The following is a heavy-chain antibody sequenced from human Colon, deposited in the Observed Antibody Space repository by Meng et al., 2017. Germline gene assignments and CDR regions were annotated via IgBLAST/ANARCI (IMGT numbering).Heavy chain of an antibody. D-gene: IGHD4-17*01. CDR1: GFTFSSYG. CDR2: IWYDGSNK. V-gene: IGHV3-33*01. Sequence: GESLKISCAASGFTFSSYGMHWVRQAPGKGLEWVAVIWYDGSNKYYADSVKGRFTISRDNSKNTLYLQMNSLRAEDTAVYYCARDPTVTPGAHYYGMDVWGQGTTVTVSS. CDR3: ARDPTVTPGAHYYGMDV. J-gene: IGHJ6*02.